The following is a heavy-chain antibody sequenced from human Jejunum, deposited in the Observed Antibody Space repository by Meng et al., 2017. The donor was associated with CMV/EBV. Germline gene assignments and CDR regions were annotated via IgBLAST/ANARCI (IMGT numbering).Heavy chain of an antibody. CDR1: GFTFSAYS. J-gene: IGHJ6*01. CDR3: ARPTIPSYYYGMDV. D-gene: IGHD2-2*01. V-gene: IGHV3-48*04. Sequence: GFTFSAYSMNWVRQAPGKGLQWVSFINGRSSGIKYTDSVEGRFTISRDPSLNTVFLQMNNLRAEDTAIYYCARPTIPSYYYGMDVWGQGTTVTVSS. CDR2: INGRSSGI.